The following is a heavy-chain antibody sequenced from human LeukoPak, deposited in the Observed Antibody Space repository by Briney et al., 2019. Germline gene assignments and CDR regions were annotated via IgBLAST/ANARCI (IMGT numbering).Heavy chain of an antibody. CDR2: VSHTGAT. D-gene: IGHD1-26*01. Sequence: SETLSLTCSVSGASMNGYFWNWVRQTPEKGMEWIGYVSHTGATTSNPTLKSRVSITIDTSKSQISLTMTSVTAADSALYYCARDRRGSFYTFDLWGPGTIVSVS. CDR1: GASMNGYF. CDR3: ARDRRGSFYTFDL. J-gene: IGHJ3*01. V-gene: IGHV4-59*01.